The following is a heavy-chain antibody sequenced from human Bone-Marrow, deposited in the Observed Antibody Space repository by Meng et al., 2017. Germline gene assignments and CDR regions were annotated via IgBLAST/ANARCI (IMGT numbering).Heavy chain of an antibody. CDR1: GFTFSSYE. CDR3: ARDHHYDILTGYYRGDLYFDL. V-gene: IGHV3-48*03. D-gene: IGHD3-9*01. CDR2: ISSSGSTI. J-gene: IGHJ2*01. Sequence: GESLKISCAASGFTFSSYEMNWVSQAPGKGLEWVSYISSSGSTIYYDDSVKGRFTISRDNAKNSLYLQMNSLRAEDTAVYYCARDHHYDILTGYYRGDLYFDLWGRGTLVTVSS.